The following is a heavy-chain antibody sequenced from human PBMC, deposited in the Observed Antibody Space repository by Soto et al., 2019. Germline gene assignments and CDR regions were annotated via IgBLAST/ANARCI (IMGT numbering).Heavy chain of an antibody. CDR2: INHSGST. Sequence: SETLSLTCAVYGGSFSGYYWSWIRQPPGKGPEWIGEINHSGSTNYNPSLKSRVTISVDTSKNQFSLKLSSVTAADTAVYYCASRITVFGVVIPYWGQGTLVTVSS. CDR1: GGSFSGYY. V-gene: IGHV4-34*01. D-gene: IGHD3-3*01. CDR3: ASRITVFGVVIPY. J-gene: IGHJ4*02.